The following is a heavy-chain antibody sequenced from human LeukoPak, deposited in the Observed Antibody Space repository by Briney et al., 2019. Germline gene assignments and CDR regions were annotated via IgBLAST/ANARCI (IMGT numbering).Heavy chain of an antibody. CDR3: ARRSGIAVAGAFDY. J-gene: IGHJ4*02. Sequence: PGGSLRLSCAASGFTFSSYSMNWVRQAPGKGLEWVSYISSSGSALYYADSVRGRFTISRDNAKNSLYLQMNSLRAEDTAVYYCARRSGIAVAGAFDYWGQGTLVTVSS. D-gene: IGHD6-19*01. V-gene: IGHV3-48*04. CDR1: GFTFSSYS. CDR2: ISSSGSAL.